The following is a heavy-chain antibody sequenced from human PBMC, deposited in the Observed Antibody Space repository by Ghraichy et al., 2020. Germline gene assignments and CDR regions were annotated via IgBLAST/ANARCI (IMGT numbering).Heavy chain of an antibody. CDR3: AKGLTGTTGKFDF. Sequence: GGSLRLSCAASGFTFSVYAMTWVRQAPGKGLEWVSTISGSGSSTYYADSVRGRFTISRDNSNKTLWLKMNNLRADDTAVYYCAKGLTGTTGKFDFWGQGALVTVST. V-gene: IGHV3-23*01. D-gene: IGHD1-20*01. CDR1: GFTFSVYA. J-gene: IGHJ4*02. CDR2: ISGSGSST.